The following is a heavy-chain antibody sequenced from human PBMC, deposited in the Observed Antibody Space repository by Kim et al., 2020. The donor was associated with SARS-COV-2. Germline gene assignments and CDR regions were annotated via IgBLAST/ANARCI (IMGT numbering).Heavy chain of an antibody. D-gene: IGHD2-2*01. J-gene: IGHJ6*02. CDR2: IYYSGST. CDR1: GGSISSYY. CDR3: AGGDIVVVPAAMRDNYYYYYGMDV. Sequence: SETLSLTCTVSGGSISSYYWSWIRQPPGKGLEWIGYIYYSGSTNYNPSLKSRVTISVDTSKNQFSLKLSSVTAADTAVYYCAGGDIVVVPAAMRDNYYYYYGMDVWGQGTTVTVSS. V-gene: IGHV4-59*01.